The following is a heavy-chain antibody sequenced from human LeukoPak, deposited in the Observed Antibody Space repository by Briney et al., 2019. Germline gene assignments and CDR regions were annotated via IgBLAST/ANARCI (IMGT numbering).Heavy chain of an antibody. V-gene: IGHV1-3*04. CDR2: INTGSGNT. D-gene: IGHD2-15*01. J-gene: IGHJ3*02. CDR1: GYTFTTYA. Sequence: ASVKVSCKASGYTFTTYAIHWVSQAPGQRLEWMGWINTGSGNTRYSPKFQGRVTITRDTSATTAYMELNSLRSEDTAVYLCVRAGVVVVAAARGAFDIWGQGTVVTVSS. CDR3: VRAGVVVVAAARGAFDI.